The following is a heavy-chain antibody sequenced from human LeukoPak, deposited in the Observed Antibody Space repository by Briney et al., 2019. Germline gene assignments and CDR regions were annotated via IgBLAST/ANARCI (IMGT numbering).Heavy chain of an antibody. CDR2: IYNSGST. D-gene: IGHD5-24*01. CDR3: ARKDGDG. J-gene: IGHJ4*02. V-gene: IGHV4-4*08. Sequence: SETLSLTCTVSGVSIRSYHWTWIRQPPGEGLEWIGHIYNSGSTNYNPSLRGRVTISLDTSKNQVSLKLTSVTAADTAMYYCARKDGDGWGQGTLVTVSS. CDR1: GVSIRSYH.